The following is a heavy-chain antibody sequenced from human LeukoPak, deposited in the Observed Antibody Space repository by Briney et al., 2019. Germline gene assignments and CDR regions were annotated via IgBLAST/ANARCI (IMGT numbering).Heavy chain of an antibody. CDR2: IYYSGST. CDR1: GGSISSGGYY. D-gene: IGHD6-19*01. CDR3: ARAIAVAGTTFNY. V-gene: IGHV4-31*03. Sequence: PSETLSLTCTVSGGSISSGGYYWSWIRQHPGKGLEWIGYIYYSGSTYYNPSLKSRVTISVDTSKNQFSLKLSSVTAADTAVYYCARAIAVAGTTFNYWGQGTLVTVSS. J-gene: IGHJ4*02.